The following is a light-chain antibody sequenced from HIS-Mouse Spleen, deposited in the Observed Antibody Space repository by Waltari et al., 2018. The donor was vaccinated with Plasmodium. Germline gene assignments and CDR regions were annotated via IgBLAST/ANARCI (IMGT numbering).Light chain of an antibody. V-gene: IGLV4-69*01. CDR2: RNSDGSH. Sequence: QLVLTQSPSASASLGASVKLTCTLSSGHSSYAIAWHQQQPEKGPRYLMKRNSDGSHSKGDVIPYRCSGSSAGAERYLTISSLQAEEEADYYCQTWGTGMGVFGGGTKLTVL. CDR1: SGHSSYA. J-gene: IGLJ2*01. CDR3: QTWGTGMGV.